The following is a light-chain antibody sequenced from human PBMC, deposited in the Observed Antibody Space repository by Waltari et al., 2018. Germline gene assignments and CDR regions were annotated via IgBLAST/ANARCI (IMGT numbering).Light chain of an antibody. CDR1: SSDVGGYKY. J-gene: IGLJ1*01. CDR3: ISYTTNSPYV. Sequence: QSALTQPASVSGSPGQSITISCTGTSSDVGGYKYVSWYQQHPGKSPKLMIYEVITRPSVVSIRFSGSKSGNTPSLTISGLQAEDEADYYCISYTTNSPYVFGTGTKVTVL. CDR2: EVI. V-gene: IGLV2-14*01.